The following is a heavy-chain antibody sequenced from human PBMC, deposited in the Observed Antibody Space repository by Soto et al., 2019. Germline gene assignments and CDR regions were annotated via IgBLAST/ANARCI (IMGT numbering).Heavy chain of an antibody. CDR1: GFSFSDSG. D-gene: IGHD3-3*01. J-gene: IGHJ4*02. CDR2: ISSSSRTI. CDR3: ARTRMEWALYFDN. Sequence: EVQLVESGGGLIQPGGSLRLSCEASGFSFSDSGMNWVRRAPGKRLEWVSYISSSSRTIYYAASVEGRFTISSDNVRNSVHLQMNSLRGEDTGVYYCARTRMEWALYFDNWGLGTLVTVSS. V-gene: IGHV3-48*01.